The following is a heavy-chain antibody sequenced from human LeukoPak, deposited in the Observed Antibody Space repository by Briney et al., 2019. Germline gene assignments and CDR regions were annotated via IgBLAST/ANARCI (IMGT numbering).Heavy chain of an antibody. J-gene: IGHJ4*02. Sequence: TWGSLRLSCAASGFTFSSYAMGWVRQAPGKGLEWVSGISGSGGSTYYADSVKGRFTISRVNSKNTLYLQMNSLRAEDTAVYYCAKEKMGSGGNYYGTFDSWGQGTLVTVSS. V-gene: IGHV3-23*01. D-gene: IGHD1-26*01. CDR1: GFTFSSYA. CDR2: ISGSGGST. CDR3: AKEKMGSGGNYYGTFDS.